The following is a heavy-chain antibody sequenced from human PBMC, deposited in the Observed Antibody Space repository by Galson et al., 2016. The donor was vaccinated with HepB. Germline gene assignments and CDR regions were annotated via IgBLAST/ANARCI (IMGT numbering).Heavy chain of an antibody. CDR1: GFTVSSYY. D-gene: IGHD6-19*01. CDR3: ARDHGSAWYGEALDI. V-gene: IGHV3-53*01. Sequence: SLRLSCAASGFTVSSYYMTWVRQAPGKGLEWVSVIYTDGNPYYADSVKGRFTMSRDNSQNPVYLHMNSLRVEGTAVYYCARDHGSAWYGEALDIRGQGKMATVSS. J-gene: IGHJ3*02. CDR2: IYTDGNP.